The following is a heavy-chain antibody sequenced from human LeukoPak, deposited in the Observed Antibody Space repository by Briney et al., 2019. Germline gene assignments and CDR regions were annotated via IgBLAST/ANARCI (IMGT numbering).Heavy chain of an antibody. D-gene: IGHD5-18*01. J-gene: IGHJ4*02. V-gene: IGHV4-30-4*08. Sequence: SETLSLTCTVSGGSISSGDYYWSWIRQPPGKGLEWIGYIYYSGSTYYNPSLKSRVTISVDTSKNQFSLKLSSATAADTAVYYCARDTYLDTAMVDYWGQGTLVTVSS. CDR3: ARDTYLDTAMVDY. CDR1: GGSISSGDYY. CDR2: IYYSGST.